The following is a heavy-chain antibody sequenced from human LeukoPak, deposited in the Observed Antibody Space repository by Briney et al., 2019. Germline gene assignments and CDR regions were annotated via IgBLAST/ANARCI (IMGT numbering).Heavy chain of an antibody. Sequence: GASVKVSCKASGYTFTGYYMHWVRQAPGQGLEWMGWINPNSGGTNYAQKFQGRVTMTRDTSISTAYMELSRLRSDDTAVYYCARVGSYSSSASSDAFDIRGQGTMVTVSS. J-gene: IGHJ3*02. CDR3: ARVGSYSSSASSDAFDI. CDR1: GYTFTGYY. V-gene: IGHV1-2*02. D-gene: IGHD6-6*01. CDR2: INPNSGGT.